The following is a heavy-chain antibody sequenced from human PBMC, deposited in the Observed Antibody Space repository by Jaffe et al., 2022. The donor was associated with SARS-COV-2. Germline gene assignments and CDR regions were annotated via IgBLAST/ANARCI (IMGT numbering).Heavy chain of an antibody. J-gene: IGHJ6*02. CDR2: ISYDGSNK. CDR1: GFTFSSYG. Sequence: QVQLVESGGGVVQPGRSLRLSCAASGFTFSSYGMHWVRQAPGKGLEWVAVISYDGSNKYYADSVKGRFTISRDNSKNTLYLQMNSLRAEDTAVYYCAKDSGWGGEQLARWYYYGMDVWGQGTTVTVSS. D-gene: IGHD6-6*01. CDR3: AKDSGWGGEQLARWYYYGMDV. V-gene: IGHV3-30*18.